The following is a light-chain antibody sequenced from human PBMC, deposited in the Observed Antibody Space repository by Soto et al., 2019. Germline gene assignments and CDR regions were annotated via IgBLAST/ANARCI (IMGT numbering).Light chain of an antibody. CDR2: DVG. CDR1: SSDIGGYNF. V-gene: IGLV2-14*01. J-gene: IGLJ1*01. Sequence: QSALTQPASVSGSPGQSITIACTGTSSDIGGYNFVSWYQQHPGKAPKLLIYDVGNRPSGVSNRFSGSKSGNTASLTISGLQAEDEAHYYCYSCSRSSGTRYVFGTGTKVTVL. CDR3: YSCSRSSGTRYV.